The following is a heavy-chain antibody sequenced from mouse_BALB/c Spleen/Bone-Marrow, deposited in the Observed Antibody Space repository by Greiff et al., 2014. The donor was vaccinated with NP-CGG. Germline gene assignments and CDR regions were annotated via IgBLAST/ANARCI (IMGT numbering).Heavy chain of an antibody. CDR2: INSGGTNT. J-gene: IGHJ4*01. Sequence: EVKLVESGGDLVYPGGSLKLSCAASGFTFSSYGMSWVRQTPDTRLEWVATINSGGTNTYYPDSMKGRFTISRDNAKNTLYLQMSSLRSEDTAMYYCTRRGIYDERTAMDYWGRGTPVTVSS. D-gene: IGHD2-12*01. CDR1: GFTFSSYG. V-gene: IGHV5-6*02. CDR3: TRRGIYDERTAMDY.